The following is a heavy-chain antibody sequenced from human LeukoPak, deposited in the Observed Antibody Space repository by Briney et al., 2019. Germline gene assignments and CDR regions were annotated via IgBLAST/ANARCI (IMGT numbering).Heavy chain of an antibody. Sequence: PSETLSLICTVSGASISSYYWSWIRQPPGTGLEWIGDIYYSGSIKYNPSLKSRVTMSVDTSKNQFSLKLSSVTAADTAIYYCARENPSGYYNRPIDYWGQGTLVTVSS. CDR2: IYYSGSI. CDR3: ARENPSGYYNRPIDY. V-gene: IGHV4-59*01. D-gene: IGHD3-22*01. J-gene: IGHJ4*02. CDR1: GASISSYY.